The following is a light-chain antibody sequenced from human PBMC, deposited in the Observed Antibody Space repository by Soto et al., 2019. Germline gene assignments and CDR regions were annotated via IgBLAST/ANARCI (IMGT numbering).Light chain of an antibody. CDR2: DAS. Sequence: EIVLTQSPATLSLSPGERATLSCRASQSVSSYLAWYQQKPGQAPRLLIYDASNRATGIPARFSGSGSGTDFTLTSRSLEPEDFAVYYCQQRRNWPLTFGGGTKVEIK. CDR1: QSVSSY. J-gene: IGKJ4*01. CDR3: QQRRNWPLT. V-gene: IGKV3-11*01.